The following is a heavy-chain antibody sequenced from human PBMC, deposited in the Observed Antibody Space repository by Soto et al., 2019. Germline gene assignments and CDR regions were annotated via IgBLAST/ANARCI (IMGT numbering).Heavy chain of an antibody. CDR1: GYTFTRYA. Sequence: ASVKVSCKASGYTFTRYAMHWVRQAPGQRLEWMGWINAGNDNKKYSQKYQGRVTITRDTSASTAYMELSSLRSEDTAVYYCARGVGGIYYDFNWFDPWGQGTLVTVSS. CDR3: ARGVGGIYYDFNWFDP. CDR2: INAGNDNK. D-gene: IGHD3-22*01. V-gene: IGHV1-3*01. J-gene: IGHJ5*02.